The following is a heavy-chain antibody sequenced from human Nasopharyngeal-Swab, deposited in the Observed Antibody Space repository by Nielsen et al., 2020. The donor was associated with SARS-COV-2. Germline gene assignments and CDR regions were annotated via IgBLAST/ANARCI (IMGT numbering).Heavy chain of an antibody. Sequence: PGKAPEWLALVHWDDEKRYSPSLKSRLTITKDTSKNQVVLTMTNVDPVDTATYYCARGYQLIRGFDYWGQGTLVTVSS. D-gene: IGHD2-2*01. J-gene: IGHJ4*02. V-gene: IGHV2-5*02. CDR2: VHWDDEK. CDR3: ARGYQLIRGFDY.